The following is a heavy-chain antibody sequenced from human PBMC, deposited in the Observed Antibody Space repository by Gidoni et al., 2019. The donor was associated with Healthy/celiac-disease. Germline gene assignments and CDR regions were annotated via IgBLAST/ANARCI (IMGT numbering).Heavy chain of an antibody. CDR3: ARDSHSTTYSWYFDL. J-gene: IGHJ2*01. CDR2: IYTSGST. Sequence: QVQLQESGPGLVKPSETLSLTCTVSGGSISSYYWSWSRQPAGKGLEWIGRIYTSGSTNYNPSRKSRVTMSVDTSKNQFSLKLSSVTAADTAVYYCARDSHSTTYSWYFDLWGRGTLVTVSS. V-gene: IGHV4-4*07. CDR1: GGSISSYY. D-gene: IGHD5-12*01.